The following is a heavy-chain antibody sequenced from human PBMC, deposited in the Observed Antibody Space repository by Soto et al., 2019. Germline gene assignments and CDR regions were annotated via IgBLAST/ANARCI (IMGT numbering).Heavy chain of an antibody. D-gene: IGHD6-19*01. Sequence: SETLSLTCAVSGGSFSGYYWNWVRQPPGKGLEWIGDIYYSGSTSYNPSLRSRVPISVDTSKNQFSLKLSSVTAADTAVYYCARQAPHSSGWFWFDPWGQGTLVTVSS. V-gene: IGHV4-59*08. CDR3: ARQAPHSSGWFWFDP. J-gene: IGHJ5*02. CDR1: GGSFSGYY. CDR2: IYYSGST.